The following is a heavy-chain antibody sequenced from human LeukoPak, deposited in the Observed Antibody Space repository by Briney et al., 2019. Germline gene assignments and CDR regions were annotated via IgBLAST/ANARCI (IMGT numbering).Heavy chain of an antibody. Sequence: GGSLRLSCAASGFTFSTYAIHWVRQAPGKGLEWVAFIWFDGSNKYYADSVKGRFTISRDNSRNTLYLQMNSLRAEDTAVYYCARGGDTAETTFDYWGQGTLVTVSS. CDR3: ARGGDTAETTFDY. D-gene: IGHD2-21*02. CDR1: GFTFSTYA. CDR2: IWFDGSNK. J-gene: IGHJ4*02. V-gene: IGHV3-33*01.